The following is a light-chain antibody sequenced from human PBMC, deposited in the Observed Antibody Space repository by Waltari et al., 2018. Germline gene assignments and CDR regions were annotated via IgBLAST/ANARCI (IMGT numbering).Light chain of an antibody. V-gene: IGKV4-1*01. CDR3: QQSFRFPRT. Sequence: DIVLTQSPDSLSVSLGETATINCKSSQTVFSASSAKTFLSWFQQKPGQPPKLLISWESTRESGVSDRFRGSGSKTDFTLTITSLQPEDVAVYYCQQSFRFPRTFGQGTRVEI. CDR2: WES. CDR1: QTVFSASSAKTF. J-gene: IGKJ1*01.